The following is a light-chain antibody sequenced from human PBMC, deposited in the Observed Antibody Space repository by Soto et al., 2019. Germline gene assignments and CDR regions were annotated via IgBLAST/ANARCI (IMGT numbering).Light chain of an antibody. CDR3: QQRINWHWLT. CDR2: DAS. V-gene: IGKV3D-11*01. CDR1: QGVSRY. J-gene: IGKJ4*01. Sequence: EIVLTQSPATLSLSPGERVTLSCRASQGVSRYLAWYQEKPGQAPRLLIYDASNRATGIPARFSGSGPGTDITLTIKSLVPEYCRVYECQQRINWHWLTFGGRTNVDIK.